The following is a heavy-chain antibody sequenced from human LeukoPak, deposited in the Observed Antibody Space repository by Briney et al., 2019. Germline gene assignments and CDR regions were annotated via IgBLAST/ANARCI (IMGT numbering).Heavy chain of an antibody. V-gene: IGHV3-7*01. Sequence: GGSLRLSCAGSGFTFSNSWMGWVRQAPGKGLEWVANVQHIGGETYYVDPVKGRFTISRDNAKSSVYLQMNSLGADDTAVYYCATYSILNAREFRYWGQGTLVTVTS. CDR1: GFTFSNSW. J-gene: IGHJ1*01. D-gene: IGHD4-11*01. CDR3: ATYSILNAREFRY. CDR2: VQHIGGET.